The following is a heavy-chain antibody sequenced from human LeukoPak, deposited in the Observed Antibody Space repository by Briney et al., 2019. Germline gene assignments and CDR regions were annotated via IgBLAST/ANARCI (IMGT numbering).Heavy chain of an antibody. D-gene: IGHD3-10*01. CDR3: ARASLLRVIITLLDY. Sequence: ASVEVSCKASGYTFTGYYMHWVRQAPGQGLEWMGWISAYNGNTNYAQKLQGRVTMTTDTSTSTAYMELRSLRSDDTAVYYCARASLLRVIITLLDYWGQGTLVTVSS. CDR2: ISAYNGNT. V-gene: IGHV1-18*04. CDR1: GYTFTGYY. J-gene: IGHJ4*02.